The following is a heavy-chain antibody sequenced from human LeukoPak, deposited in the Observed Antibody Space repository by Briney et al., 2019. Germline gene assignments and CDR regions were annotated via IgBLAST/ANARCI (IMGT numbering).Heavy chain of an antibody. D-gene: IGHD5-18*01. J-gene: IGHJ6*03. Sequence: PSETLSLTCTVSGGSISSSSFYWGWIRQPPGKGLEWIGTIYSSGSTYYNPSLRSRVIISVGMSNTRFSLRLNSVTAADTAVYYCAKDLQLWLDYYYYYMDVWGKGTTVTVSS. V-gene: IGHV4-39*07. CDR2: IYSSGST. CDR3: AKDLQLWLDYYYYYMDV. CDR1: GGSISSSSFY.